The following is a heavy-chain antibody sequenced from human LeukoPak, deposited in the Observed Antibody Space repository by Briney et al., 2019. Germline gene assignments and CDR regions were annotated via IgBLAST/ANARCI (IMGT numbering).Heavy chain of an antibody. CDR1: GGSISSYY. CDR3: ARHSDYGDYYFDY. CDR2: IYYSGST. J-gene: IGHJ4*02. V-gene: IGHV4-59*08. D-gene: IGHD4-17*01. Sequence: SETLSLTFTVSGGSISSYYWSWIRQPPGKGLEWIGYIYYSGSTNYNPSLKSRVTISVDTSKNQFSLKLSSVTAADTAVYYCARHSDYGDYYFDYWGQGTLVTVSS.